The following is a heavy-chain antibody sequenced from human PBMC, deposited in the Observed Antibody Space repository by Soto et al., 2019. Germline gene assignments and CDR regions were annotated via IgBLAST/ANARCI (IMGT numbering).Heavy chain of an antibody. CDR3: ATAEVDH. CDR2: VISDGNTI. V-gene: IGHV3-74*01. Sequence: VGSLRLSCAASGFTFGDHWMHWVRQAPGKGLEWVSRVISDGNTIDYADSVKGRFTVSRDNAKSTLYLQMNSLRAEDTAVYYCATAEVDHWGPGTLVTVSS. J-gene: IGHJ5*02. CDR1: GFTFGDHW.